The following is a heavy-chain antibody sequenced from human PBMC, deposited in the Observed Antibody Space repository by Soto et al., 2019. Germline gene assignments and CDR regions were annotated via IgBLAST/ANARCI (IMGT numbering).Heavy chain of an antibody. D-gene: IGHD2-8*01. CDR2: INPKSGGT. CDR3: ARGDSTDCSNGVCSFFYNHDMDV. V-gene: IGHV1-2*04. Sequence: ASVKVSCKASGYSFTDYHIHWVRQAPGQGLEWLGRINPKSGGTSTAQKFQGWVTMTTDTSISTASMELTRLTSNDTAIYYCARGDSTDCSNGVCSFFYNHDMDVWGQGTTVTVS. J-gene: IGHJ6*02. CDR1: GYSFTDYH.